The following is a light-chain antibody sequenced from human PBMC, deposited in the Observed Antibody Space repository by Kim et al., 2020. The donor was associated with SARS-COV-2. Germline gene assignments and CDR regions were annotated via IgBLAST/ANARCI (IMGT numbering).Light chain of an antibody. CDR2: GAS. CDR1: ESVGSSY. Sequence: PWERATLSCRASESVGSSYLAWYQQKPGQAPRLLIYGASTRATGIPDRFSGSGSGTDCTLTISRLEPEDFAVYYCQQYGSSPFTFGPGTKVDIK. CDR3: QQYGSSPFT. V-gene: IGKV3-20*01. J-gene: IGKJ3*01.